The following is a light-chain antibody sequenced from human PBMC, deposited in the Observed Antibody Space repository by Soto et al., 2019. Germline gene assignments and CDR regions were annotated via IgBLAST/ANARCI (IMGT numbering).Light chain of an antibody. CDR3: QSYDSSLSAWV. J-gene: IGLJ3*02. V-gene: IGLV1-40*01. CDR1: SSNIGAGYD. CDR2: GNS. Sequence: QTVVTQPPSVSGAPGQRVTISCTGSSSNIGAGYDVHWYQHLPGTAPKLLIYGNSNRPSGVPDRFSGSKSGTSASLAITGLQAEDGTDYYCQSYDSSLSAWVFGGGTKLTVL.